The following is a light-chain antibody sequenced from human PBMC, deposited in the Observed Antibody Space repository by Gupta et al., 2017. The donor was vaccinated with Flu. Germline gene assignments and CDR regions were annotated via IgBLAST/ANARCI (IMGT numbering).Light chain of an antibody. CDR1: SSDVGGYNY. V-gene: IGLV2-11*01. Sequence: QSALTQPRSVSGSPGQSVTISCTGTSSDVGGYNYVSWYQQHPGKAPKLMIYDVSKRPAGVPDRFSGSKSGNTASLTISGRQAEDEADYYCGSYAGSPYVFGTGTKVTVL. J-gene: IGLJ1*01. CDR3: GSYAGSPYV. CDR2: DVS.